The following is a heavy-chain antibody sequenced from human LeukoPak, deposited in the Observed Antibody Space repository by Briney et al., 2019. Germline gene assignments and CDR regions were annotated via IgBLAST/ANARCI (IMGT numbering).Heavy chain of an antibody. J-gene: IGHJ4*02. D-gene: IGHD5-18*01. CDR1: GGSISSYY. CDR3: ACGCSYGFFDY. Sequence: SETVSLTCTVSGGSISSYYWSWIRQPPGKGLEWIGYIYYSGSTNYNPSLKSRVTISVDTSKNQFSLKLSSVTAADTAVYYCACGCSYGFFDYWGQGTLVTVSS. CDR2: IYYSGST. V-gene: IGHV4-59*01.